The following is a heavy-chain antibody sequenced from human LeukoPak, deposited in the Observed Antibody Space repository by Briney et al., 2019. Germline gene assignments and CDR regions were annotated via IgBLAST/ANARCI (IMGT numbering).Heavy chain of an antibody. V-gene: IGHV4-59*01. CDR1: GGSISSYY. D-gene: IGHD3-3*01. J-gene: IGHJ5*02. CDR2: IYYSGST. Sequence: SETLSLTCTVSGGSISSYYWSWIRQPPGKGLEWIGYIYYSGSTNYNPSLKSRVTISVDTSKNQFSLKLSSVTAADTAVYYCSRLDCDFWSGLSNWSDPWGQGTLAIVSS. CDR3: SRLDCDFWSGLSNWSDP.